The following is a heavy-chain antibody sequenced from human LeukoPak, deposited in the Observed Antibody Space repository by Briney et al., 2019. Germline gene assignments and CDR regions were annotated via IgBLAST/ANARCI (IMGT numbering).Heavy chain of an antibody. D-gene: IGHD3-16*01. CDR2: VNSDTSST. J-gene: IGHJ5*02. Sequence: PGGSLRLSCAASGFTFTSYWMPWVRQAPGKGLVWVSRVNSDTSSTNYADSVRGRFTISRDNAQNTLFLQMNSLRDDDTAVYYCARGPVIGGSKSWFDPWGQGTLVTVSS. V-gene: IGHV3-74*01. CDR1: GFTFTSYW. CDR3: ARGPVIGGSKSWFDP.